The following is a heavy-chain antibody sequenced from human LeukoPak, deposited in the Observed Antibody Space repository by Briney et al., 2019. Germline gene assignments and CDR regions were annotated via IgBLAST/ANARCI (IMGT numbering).Heavy chain of an antibody. V-gene: IGHV3-23*01. J-gene: IGHJ4*02. CDR1: GFTFSSYA. Sequence: PGGSLRLSCAASGFTFSSYAMTWVRQAPGKGREWVSAISGSGHSTYYADSVKGRFTISRDNSKHTVYLQMNSLRAEDTALYYCAKWREGTMLYFDYWGQGTLVTVSS. CDR3: AKWREGTMLYFDY. CDR2: ISGSGHST. D-gene: IGHD3-10*02.